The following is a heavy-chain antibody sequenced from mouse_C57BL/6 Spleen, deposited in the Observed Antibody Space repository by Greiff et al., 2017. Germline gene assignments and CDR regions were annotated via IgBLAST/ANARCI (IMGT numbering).Heavy chain of an antibody. J-gene: IGHJ4*01. CDR1: GYTFTSYW. V-gene: IGHV1-55*01. CDR3: EREGWLRRRGSYAMDY. D-gene: IGHD2-2*01. CDR2: IYPGSGST. Sequence: VQLQQSGAELVKPGASVKMSCKASGYTFTSYWITWVKQRPGQGLEWIGDIYPGSGSTNYNEKFKSKATLTVDTSSSTAYMQLSSLTSEDSAVYYCEREGWLRRRGSYAMDYWGQGTSVTVSS.